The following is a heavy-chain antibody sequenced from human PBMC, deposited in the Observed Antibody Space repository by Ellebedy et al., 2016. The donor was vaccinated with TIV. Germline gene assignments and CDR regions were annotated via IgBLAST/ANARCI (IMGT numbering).Heavy chain of an antibody. J-gene: IGHJ4*02. Sequence: ASVKVSCKASGYTFTGYYMHWVRQAPGQGLEWMVWINPNSGGTNYAQKFPGWVTMTRDTSISTAYMELSGLRSDDTAVYYCARGGGITGTTFDYWGQGTLVTVSS. CDR3: ARGGGITGTTFDY. CDR2: INPNSGGT. V-gene: IGHV1-2*04. CDR1: GYTFTGYY. D-gene: IGHD1-7*01.